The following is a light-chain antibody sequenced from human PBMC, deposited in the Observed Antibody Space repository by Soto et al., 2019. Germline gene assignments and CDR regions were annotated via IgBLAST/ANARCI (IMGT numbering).Light chain of an antibody. V-gene: IGLV2-14*01. Sequence: QSVVTQPASVCGSPGQSITISCTGTSSDVGGYNYVSWYQQHPGKAPKLVIYDVSNRPSGVSNRFSGSKSGNTASLTISGLQAEDEADYYCNSYTSSSTYVFGTGTKVTVL. J-gene: IGLJ1*01. CDR2: DVS. CDR1: SSDVGGYNY. CDR3: NSYTSSSTYV.